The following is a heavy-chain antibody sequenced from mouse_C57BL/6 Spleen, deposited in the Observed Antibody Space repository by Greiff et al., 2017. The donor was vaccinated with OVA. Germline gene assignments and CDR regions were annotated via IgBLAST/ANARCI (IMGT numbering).Heavy chain of an antibody. CDR3: ARGISPDYAMDY. J-gene: IGHJ4*01. CDR2: INPYNGGT. Sequence: EVQLQESGPVLVKPGASVKMSCKASGYTFTDYYMNWVKQSHGKSLEWIGVINPYNGGTSYNQKFKGKATLTVDKSSSTAYMELNSLTSEDSAVYYCARGISPDYAMDYWGQGTSVTVSS. V-gene: IGHV1-19*01. CDR1: GYTFTDYY.